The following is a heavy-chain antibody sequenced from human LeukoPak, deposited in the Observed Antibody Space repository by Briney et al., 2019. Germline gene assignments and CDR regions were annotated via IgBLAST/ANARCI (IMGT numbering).Heavy chain of an antibody. CDR2: ISWNSGSI. J-gene: IGHJ3*02. Sequence: PGRSLRLSCVASGITFDDYAMHWVRQGPGKGLEWVSGISWNSGSIGYADSVKGRFTISRDNAKNSLYLQMNSLRPEDTALYYCAKGVERGYNYGYPFDIWGQGTMVTVSS. CDR3: AKGVERGYNYGYPFDI. V-gene: IGHV3-9*01. CDR1: GITFDDYA. D-gene: IGHD5-18*01.